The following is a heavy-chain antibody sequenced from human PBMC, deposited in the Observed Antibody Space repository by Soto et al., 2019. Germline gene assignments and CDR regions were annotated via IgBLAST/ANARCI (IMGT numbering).Heavy chain of an antibody. CDR3: ARAFDILTRYYFDY. V-gene: IGHV4-30-4*01. CDR2: IYYSGST. D-gene: IGHD3-9*01. J-gene: IGHJ4*02. CDR1: GGSISSGDYY. Sequence: PSETLSLTCTVSGGSISSGDYYWSWIRQPPGKGLEWIGYIYYSGSTYYNPSLKSRVTISVDTSNNQFSLKLSSVTAADTAVYYCARAFDILTRYYFDYWGQGTLVTVSS.